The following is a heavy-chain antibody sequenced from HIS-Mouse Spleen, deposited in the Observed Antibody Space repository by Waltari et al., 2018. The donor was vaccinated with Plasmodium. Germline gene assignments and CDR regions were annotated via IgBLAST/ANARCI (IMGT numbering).Heavy chain of an antibody. J-gene: IGHJ3*02. CDR1: GFTVSSNY. CDR3: ARGMKSSSSAFDI. CDR2: IYSGCST. V-gene: IGHV3-53*01. D-gene: IGHD6-6*01. Sequence: EVQLVESGGGLIQPGGSLRLSCAASGFTVSSNYMSWVRQAPGKGLEGVSVIYSGCSTYYADTVNGRFTISRDNSKNTLYLQMNSLRAEDTAVYYCARGMKSSSSAFDIWGQGTMVTVSS.